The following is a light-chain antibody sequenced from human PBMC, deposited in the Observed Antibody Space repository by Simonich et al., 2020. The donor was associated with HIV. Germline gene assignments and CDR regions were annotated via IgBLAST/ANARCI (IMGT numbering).Light chain of an antibody. J-gene: IGKJ1*01. Sequence: DIQMTQSPSTLSASVGDSVTFTCRASQSISSWLAWYQQKPGKAPKLLIYKASSLESGVPSRFSGSGSGTEFTLTISSLQPDDFATYYCQQYNTYLRTFGQGTKVEIK. CDR3: QQYNTYLRT. V-gene: IGKV1-5*03. CDR2: KAS. CDR1: QSISSW.